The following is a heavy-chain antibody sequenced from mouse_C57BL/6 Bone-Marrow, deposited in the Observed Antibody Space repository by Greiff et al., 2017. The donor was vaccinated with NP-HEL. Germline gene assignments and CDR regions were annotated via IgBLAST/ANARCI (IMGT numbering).Heavy chain of an antibody. CDR3: ARAYGNYLDY. V-gene: IGHV3-6*01. D-gene: IGHD2-10*02. J-gene: IGHJ2*01. CDR2: ISYAGRN. Sequence: EVKLMESGPGLVKPSQSLSLTCSVTGYSITSGYYWNWIRRFPGNKLEWVGSISYAGRNNYSPSLKNPISITRDTSTNQFFLKLNSVTAEDTATYYCARAYGNYLDYWGQGTTLTVSS. CDR1: GYSITSGYY.